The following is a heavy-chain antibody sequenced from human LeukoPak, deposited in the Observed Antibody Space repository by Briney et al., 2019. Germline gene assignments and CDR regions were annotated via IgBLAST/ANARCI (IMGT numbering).Heavy chain of an antibody. Sequence: PGGSLRLSCAASGFTFSTYSMNWVRQAPGKGLEWVSYITSSSSTIYYADSVRGRFTISRDNAKNSLYLQMNSLRDEDTAVDYCARVDWMIGAFDIWGQGAMVTVSS. CDR2: ITSSSSTI. D-gene: IGHD3-22*01. CDR3: ARVDWMIGAFDI. J-gene: IGHJ3*02. V-gene: IGHV3-48*02. CDR1: GFTFSTYS.